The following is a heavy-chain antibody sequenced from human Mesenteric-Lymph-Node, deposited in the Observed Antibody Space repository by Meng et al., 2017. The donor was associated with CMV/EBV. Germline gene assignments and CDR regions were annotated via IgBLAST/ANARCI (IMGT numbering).Heavy chain of an antibody. J-gene: IGHJ4*02. D-gene: IGHD3-3*01. Sequence: GGSLRLSCAASGFTFDDYAMHWVRQAPGKGLEWVSGISWNSGSIGYADSVKGRFTISRDNAKNSLYLQMNSLRAEDTAVYYCARTVEYYDFWSGYSVVDYWGQGTLVTVSS. V-gene: IGHV3-9*01. CDR3: ARTVEYYDFWSGYSVVDY. CDR1: GFTFDDYA. CDR2: ISWNSGSI.